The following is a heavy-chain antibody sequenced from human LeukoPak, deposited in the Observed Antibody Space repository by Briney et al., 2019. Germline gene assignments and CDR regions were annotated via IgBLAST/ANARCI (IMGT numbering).Heavy chain of an antibody. CDR1: GFTFSAYA. CDR3: ARDPNGDYIRAFEI. D-gene: IGHD4-17*01. V-gene: IGHV3-23*01. Sequence: GGSLRLSCTASGFTFSAYAMMWVRQAPGKGPEWVSAIRGGGGSAFYADSVKGRFTISRANSTYTLFFQMNSLRAEDTAVYYCARDPNGDYIRAFEIWGPGTMVTVSS. J-gene: IGHJ3*02. CDR2: IRGGGGSA.